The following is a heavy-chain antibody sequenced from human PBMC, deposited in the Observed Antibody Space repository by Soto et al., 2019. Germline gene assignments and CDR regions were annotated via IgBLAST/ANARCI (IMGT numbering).Heavy chain of an antibody. J-gene: IGHJ5*02. CDR2: INPKDGAT. CDR1: GYSFIDYY. Sequence: QVQLVQSGAEVRRPGASVRVSCKASGYSFIDYYINWVRQAPGQGLEWMGWINPKDGATKSAQKFQDWVTMTSDTSHTTAYLDLRSDDTAVYYCARGRKVVATPARDDRFDPWGQGTLVTVSS. CDR3: ARGRKVVATPARDDRFDP. D-gene: IGHD2-21*02. V-gene: IGHV1-2*04.